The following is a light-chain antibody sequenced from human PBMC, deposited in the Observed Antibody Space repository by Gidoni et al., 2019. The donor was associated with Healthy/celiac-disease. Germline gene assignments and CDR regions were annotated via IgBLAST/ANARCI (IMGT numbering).Light chain of an antibody. CDR2: DAS. CDR1: NSISSY. V-gene: IGKV1-39*01. CDR3: QQRYSTPST. J-gene: IGKJ2*01. Sequence: IQMTHSPSSLSASVGYRVTITCRASNSISSYLTWYQQKPGKTPKLLIYDASSMQSGVPPTFSGGGCCTEFFPLTISLLPADFVTYYCQQRYSTPSTFGQGTKLEIK.